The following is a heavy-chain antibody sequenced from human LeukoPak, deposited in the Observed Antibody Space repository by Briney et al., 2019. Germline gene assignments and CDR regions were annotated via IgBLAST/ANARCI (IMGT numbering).Heavy chain of an antibody. V-gene: IGHV3-48*01. CDR3: ARDRGYSYGWYFDY. CDR2: ISSSSSTI. Sequence: GGSLRLSCAASGFTFSSYNMNWVCQAPGKGLEWVSYISSSSSTIYYADSVKGRFTISRDNAKNSLYLQMNSLRAEDTAVYYCARDRGYSYGWYFDYWSQGTLVTVSS. J-gene: IGHJ4*02. D-gene: IGHD5-18*01. CDR1: GFTFSSYN.